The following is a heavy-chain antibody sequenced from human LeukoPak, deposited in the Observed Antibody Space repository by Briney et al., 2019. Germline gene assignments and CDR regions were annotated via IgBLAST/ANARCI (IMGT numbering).Heavy chain of an antibody. CDR3: ARLGAAGYILNDY. CDR1: GGSFSGYY. D-gene: IGHD3-9*01. CDR2: IYYSGST. Sequence: PSETLSLTCAVYGGSFSGYYWSWIRQPPGKGLEWIGSIYYSGSTYYNPSLKSRVTISVDTSKNQFSLKLSSVTAADTAVYYCARLGAAGYILNDYWGQGTLVTVSS. J-gene: IGHJ4*02. V-gene: IGHV4-34*01.